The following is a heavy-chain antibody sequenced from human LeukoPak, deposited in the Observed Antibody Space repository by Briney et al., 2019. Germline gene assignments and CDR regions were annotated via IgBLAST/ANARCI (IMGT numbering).Heavy chain of an antibody. CDR2: IYYSGST. CDR1: GGSISSSSYY. J-gene: IGHJ6*02. V-gene: IGHV4-39*07. D-gene: IGHD5-18*01. CDR3: ARARRRIQLWSRSRDDYYYGMDV. Sequence: KSSETLSLTCTVSGGSISSSSYYWGWIRQPPGKGLEWIGSIYYSGSTYYNPSLKSRVTISVDTSKNQFSLKLSSVTAADTAVCYCARARRRIQLWSRSRDDYYYGMDVWGQGTTVTVSS.